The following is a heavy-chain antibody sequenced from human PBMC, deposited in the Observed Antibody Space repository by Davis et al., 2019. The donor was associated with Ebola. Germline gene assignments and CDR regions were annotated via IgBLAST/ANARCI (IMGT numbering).Heavy chain of an antibody. J-gene: IGHJ4*02. CDR3: ARDRGYYDSSGYWIYYFDY. D-gene: IGHD3-22*01. CDR2: ISSSNSTI. CDR1: GFTFSTYS. Sequence: PGGSLRLSCAASGFTFSTYSMNWVRQAPGKGLEWVSYISSSNSTIYYADSVKGRFTISRDNAKNSLYLQMNSLRDEDTAVYYCARDRGYYDSSGYWIYYFDYWGQGTLVTVSS. V-gene: IGHV3-48*02.